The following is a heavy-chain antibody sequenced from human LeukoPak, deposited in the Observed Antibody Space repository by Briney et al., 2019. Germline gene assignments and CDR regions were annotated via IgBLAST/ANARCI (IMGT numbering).Heavy chain of an antibody. Sequence: ASVKVSCKAYGYAFSSYGISWVRQAPGQGLEWMGWISGYNGNTNYARKFQDRVTMTADTSTSTAYMELRSLRPDVTAVYYCARVPPRGYSGYDSDSWGQGTRVTVSS. V-gene: IGHV1-18*01. D-gene: IGHD5-12*01. CDR2: ISGYNGNT. CDR3: ARVPPRGYSGYDSDS. CDR1: GYAFSSYG. J-gene: IGHJ4*02.